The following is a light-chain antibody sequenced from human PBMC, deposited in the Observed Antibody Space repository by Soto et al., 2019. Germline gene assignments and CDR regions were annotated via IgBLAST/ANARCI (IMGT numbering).Light chain of an antibody. CDR2: TNS. V-gene: IGLV1-44*01. CDR3: AAWDDSLNSVI. J-gene: IGLJ2*01. CDR1: RSNIGTNP. Sequence: QSVLTQPPSASGTPGQSVSISCSGSRSNIGTNPVNWYQQLPGTAPKLLFYTNSQRPSVVPDRFSASKSGTSASLAISGLQSEDEADYYCAAWDDSLNSVIFGGGTKLTVL.